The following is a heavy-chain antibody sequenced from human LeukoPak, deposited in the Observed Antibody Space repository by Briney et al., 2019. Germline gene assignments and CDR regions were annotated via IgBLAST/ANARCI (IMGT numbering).Heavy chain of an antibody. Sequence: PSETLSLTCTVSGGSISSGGYYWSWIRQHPGKGLEWIGYIYYSGSTYYNPSLKSRVTISVDTSKNQFSLKLSSVTAADTAVYYCASRRDGYNFGYFDYWAREPWSPSPQ. CDR2: IYYSGST. CDR3: ASRRDGYNFGYFDY. J-gene: IGHJ4*02. CDR1: GGSISSGGYY. V-gene: IGHV4-31*03. D-gene: IGHD5-24*01.